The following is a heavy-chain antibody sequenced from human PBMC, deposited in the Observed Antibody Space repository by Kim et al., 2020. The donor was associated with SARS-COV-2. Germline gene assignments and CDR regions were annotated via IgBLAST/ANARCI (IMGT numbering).Heavy chain of an antibody. D-gene: IGHD1-26*01. V-gene: IGHV3-30*05. J-gene: IGHJ5*02. CDR3: ARSNSGSYQGWFDP. Sequence: AEPGKGRFTISRDNSKNTLYLQMNSLRAEGTAVYYCARSNSGSYQGWFDPWGQGTLVTVSS.